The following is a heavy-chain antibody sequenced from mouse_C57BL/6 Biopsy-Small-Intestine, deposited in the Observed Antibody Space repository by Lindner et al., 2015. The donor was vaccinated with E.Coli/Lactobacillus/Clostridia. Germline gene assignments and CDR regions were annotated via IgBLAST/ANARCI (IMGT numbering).Heavy chain of an antibody. J-gene: IGHJ4*01. CDR2: INPYNDGT. CDR1: GYTFTSYV. CDR3: ARYENYYDGSYDAMDY. Sequence: VQLQESGPELVKPGASVKMSCKASGYTFTSYVMHWVKQKPGQGLEWIGYINPYNDGTKYNEKFKGKATLTSDKSSSTAHMELSSLTSEDSAVYYCARYENYYDGSYDAMDYWGQGTSVTVSS. D-gene: IGHD1-1*01. V-gene: IGHV1-14*01.